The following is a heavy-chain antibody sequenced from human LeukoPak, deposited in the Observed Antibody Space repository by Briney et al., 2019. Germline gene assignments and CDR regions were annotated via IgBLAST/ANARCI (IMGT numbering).Heavy chain of an antibody. V-gene: IGHV4-34*01. CDR2: INHSGST. CDR1: GGSFSGYY. CDR3: ARGATYYDFWSGYYTCYFDY. Sequence: SETLSLTCAVYGGSFSGYYWSWIRQPPGKGLEWIGEINHSGSTNYNPSLKSRVTISVDTSKNQFSLKLSSVTAADTAVYYCARGATYYDFWSGYYTCYFDYRGQGTLVTVSS. D-gene: IGHD3-3*01. J-gene: IGHJ4*02.